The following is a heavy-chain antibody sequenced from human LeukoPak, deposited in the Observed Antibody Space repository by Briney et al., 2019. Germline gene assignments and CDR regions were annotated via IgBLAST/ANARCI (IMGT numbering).Heavy chain of an antibody. V-gene: IGHV4-59*01. CDR3: ARGGYGDYAAWFDP. D-gene: IGHD4-17*01. CDR1: GGSINSYY. CDR2: ISYRGST. J-gene: IGHJ5*02. Sequence: SETLSLTCTVSGGSINSYYWSWIRQPPGKGLEWIGYISYRGSTNYNPSLKSRVTISVDTSKNQFSLKLNSVTATDTAVYYCARGGYGDYAAWFDPWGQGTLVTVSS.